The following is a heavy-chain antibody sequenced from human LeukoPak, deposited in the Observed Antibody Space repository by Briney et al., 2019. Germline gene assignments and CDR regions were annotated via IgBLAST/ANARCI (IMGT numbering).Heavy chain of an antibody. Sequence: GASVKVSCKASGYTFTGYYMHWVRQAPGQGPEGMGWINPNSGGTNYAQKFQGRVTMTRDTSISTAYMELSRLRSDDTAVYYCARGAHYHDSSEGFDYWGQGTLVSVSS. CDR1: GYTFTGYY. CDR3: ARGAHYHDSSEGFDY. CDR2: INPNSGGT. D-gene: IGHD3-22*01. J-gene: IGHJ4*02. V-gene: IGHV1-2*02.